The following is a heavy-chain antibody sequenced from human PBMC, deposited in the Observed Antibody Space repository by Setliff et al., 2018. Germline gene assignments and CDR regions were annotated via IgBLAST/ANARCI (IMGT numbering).Heavy chain of an antibody. D-gene: IGHD6-19*01. CDR1: GFTFFSYT. V-gene: IGHV3-48*04. CDR3: ATKAVAGT. Sequence: GGSLRLSCTTSGFTFFSYTMNWVRQTPGKGLEWVAYISSSGSLIYYPDSVKGRFTISRDNAKKSVDLQMNSLRAEDTAVYYRATKAVAGTGGQGTLVTVSS. J-gene: IGHJ4*02. CDR2: ISSSGSLI.